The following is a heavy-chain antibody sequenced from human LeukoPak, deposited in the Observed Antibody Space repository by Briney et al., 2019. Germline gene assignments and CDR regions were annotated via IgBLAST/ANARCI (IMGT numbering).Heavy chain of an antibody. Sequence: ASVKVSCQASGCTFSSYAISWVRQAPGQELEWMGGIIPIFGTANYAQKFQGRVTITADESTSTAYMELSRLRSDDTAVYYCARDLFGIVVVPAAMGYWGQGTLVTVSS. CDR3: ARDLFGIVVVPAAMGY. CDR2: IIPIFGTA. D-gene: IGHD2-2*01. J-gene: IGHJ4*02. V-gene: IGHV1-69*01. CDR1: GCTFSSYA.